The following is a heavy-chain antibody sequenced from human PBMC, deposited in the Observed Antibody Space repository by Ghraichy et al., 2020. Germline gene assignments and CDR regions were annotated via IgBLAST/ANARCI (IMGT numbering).Heavy chain of an antibody. CDR2: IRGSGVKT. V-gene: IGHV3-23*01. Sequence: GESLNISCAASGFTFSNYAMSWLRQAPGKGLEWVSAIRGSGVKTYYADSVKGRFTVSRDNSKNSLYPQMNSLRVEDTAVYYCAKETDTSGWYSADYWGQGTLVTVSS. CDR3: AKETDTSGWYSADY. D-gene: IGHD6-19*01. J-gene: IGHJ4*02. CDR1: GFTFSNYA.